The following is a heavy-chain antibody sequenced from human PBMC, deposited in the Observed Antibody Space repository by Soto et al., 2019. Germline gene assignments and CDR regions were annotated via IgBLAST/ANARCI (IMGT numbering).Heavy chain of an antibody. Sequence: SETLSLTCAVYGGSFSGYYWSWIRQPPGKGLEWIGEINHSGSTNYNPSLKSRVTISVDTSKNQFSLKLSSVTAADTAVYYCARGIYLTWFDPWGQGTLVTVSS. V-gene: IGHV4-34*01. J-gene: IGHJ5*02. D-gene: IGHD3-16*02. CDR1: GGSFSGYY. CDR2: INHSGST. CDR3: ARGIYLTWFDP.